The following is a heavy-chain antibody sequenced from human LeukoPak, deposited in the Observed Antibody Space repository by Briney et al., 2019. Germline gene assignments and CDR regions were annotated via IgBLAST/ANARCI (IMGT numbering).Heavy chain of an antibody. J-gene: IGHJ5*02. CDR2: IYHSGST. Sequence: SQTLSLTCAVSGYSIGSGYYWGWIRQPPGKWLEGSGSIYHSGSTYNNPSLKSRVTISVDTSKNQFSLKLSSVTAADTAVYYCARDLRLGVVAAKGFDPWGQGTLVTVSS. V-gene: IGHV4-38-2*02. CDR1: GYSIGSGYY. D-gene: IGHD2-15*01. CDR3: ARDLRLGVVAAKGFDP.